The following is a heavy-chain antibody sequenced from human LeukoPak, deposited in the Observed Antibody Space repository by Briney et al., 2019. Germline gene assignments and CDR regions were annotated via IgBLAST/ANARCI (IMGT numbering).Heavy chain of an antibody. Sequence: GGSLRLSCEASGFTFSSYAVSWVRQAPGKGLEWVSTIRASAGGTYYADSVKGRFTISRDNSKDTVYLQMSNLRVEDTAIYYCAKDRRAVAGLKGPRSRQFDYWGQGTLVTVSS. CDR1: GFTFSSYA. D-gene: IGHD6-19*01. J-gene: IGHJ4*02. V-gene: IGHV3-23*01. CDR2: IRASAGGT. CDR3: AKDRRAVAGLKGPRSRQFDY.